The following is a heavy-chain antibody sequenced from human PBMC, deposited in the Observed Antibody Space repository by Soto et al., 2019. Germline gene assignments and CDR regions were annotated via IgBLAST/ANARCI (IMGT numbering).Heavy chain of an antibody. CDR1: GYIFVNYG. J-gene: IGHJ6*02. V-gene: IGHV1-18*01. CDR3: VMVDNYVTPTPKDV. D-gene: IGHD3-16*01. Sequence: QVQLVQSGDEVKKPGASVKVSCKASGYIFVNYGISWVRQAPGQGLGWMGWISPYTGNTHSATKVQGRLTMTTNTAASTGSMDLGSQTSGDKDVDYCVMVDNYVTPTPKDVWGQGTTVTVSS. CDR2: ISPYTGNT.